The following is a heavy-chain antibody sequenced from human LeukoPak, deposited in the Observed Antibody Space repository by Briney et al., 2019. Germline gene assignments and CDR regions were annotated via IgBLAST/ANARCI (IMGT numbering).Heavy chain of an antibody. CDR2: IWYDGSNK. J-gene: IGHJ4*02. CDR3: ARDRRDILTGYFGYFDY. V-gene: IGHV3-33*01. Sequence: GGSLRLSCAASGFTFSSYGMHWVRQAPGKGLEWVAVIWYDGSNKYYADSVKGRVTISRDNSKNTLYLQMNSLRAEDTAVYYCARDRRDILTGYFGYFDYWGQGTLVTVSS. D-gene: IGHD3-9*01. CDR1: GFTFSSYG.